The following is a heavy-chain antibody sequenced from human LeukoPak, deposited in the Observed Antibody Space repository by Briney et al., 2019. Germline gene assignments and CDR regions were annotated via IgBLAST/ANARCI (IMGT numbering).Heavy chain of an antibody. CDR1: GFTFSSYG. J-gene: IGHJ2*01. CDR2: ISYDGSNK. V-gene: IGHV3-30*18. Sequence: GVSLRLSCAASGFTFSSYGMHWVRQAPGKGLEWVAVISYDGSNKYYADSVKGRFTISRDNSKNTLYLQMNSLRAEDTAVYYCAKDPRGEWYFDLWGRGTLVTVSS. CDR3: AKDPRGEWYFDL. D-gene: IGHD2-21*01.